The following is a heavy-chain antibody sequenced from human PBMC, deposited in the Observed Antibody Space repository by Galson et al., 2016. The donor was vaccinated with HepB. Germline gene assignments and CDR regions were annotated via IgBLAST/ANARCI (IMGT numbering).Heavy chain of an antibody. D-gene: IGHD3-16*01. Sequence: SLRLSCAASGLTFSRDGMHWVRQPPGKGLEWVAVIWSDGNTKFYADSVKGRFTISRDNSKNTLFLQMNSLRAEDTAVYYCASVSVFGGGMDVWGQGTTVTVSS. J-gene: IGHJ6*02. CDR2: IWSDGNTK. CDR3: ASVSVFGGGMDV. V-gene: IGHV3-33*01. CDR1: GLTFSRDG.